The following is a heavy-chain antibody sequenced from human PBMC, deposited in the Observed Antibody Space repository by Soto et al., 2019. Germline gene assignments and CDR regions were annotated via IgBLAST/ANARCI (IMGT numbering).Heavy chain of an antibody. V-gene: IGHV3-9*01. CDR2: ISWNSISR. CDR1: GFTFDNFA. Sequence: QPGGSLRLSCAASGFTFDNFAMNWVRQAPGKGLEWVSGISWNSISREYADSVKGRFTISRDNAKNSLYLQMTNLRPEDTALYYCARVRGGSDFDYWGQGTLVTVSS. CDR3: ARVRGGSDFDY. J-gene: IGHJ4*02.